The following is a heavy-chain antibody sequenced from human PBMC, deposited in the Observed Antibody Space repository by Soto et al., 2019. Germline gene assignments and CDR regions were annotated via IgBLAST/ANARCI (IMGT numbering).Heavy chain of an antibody. J-gene: IGHJ5*02. CDR2: MYYSGST. CDR3: SRRAPEGFDP. Sequence: SETLSLTCNVSGGSISRSSYYWGWIRQPPGKGLEWIGSMYYSGSTYYNPSLKSRVTISIDTPKNQLSLKLTSVTAADTAVYYCSRRAPEGFDPWGQGTLVTVSS. V-gene: IGHV4-39*01. CDR1: GGSISRSSYY.